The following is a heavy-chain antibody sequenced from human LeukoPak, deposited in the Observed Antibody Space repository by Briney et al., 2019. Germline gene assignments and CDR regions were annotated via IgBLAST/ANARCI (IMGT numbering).Heavy chain of an antibody. Sequence: ASVKVSCKASVGTFRSYAISWVRQAPGQGLEWMGGILPIFGTANYAQKFQGRVTSTADESTSTEYMELSSLRSEDTAVYYCAFSMVRGVISYYFDYWGQGTLVTVSS. CDR3: AFSMVRGVISYYFDY. CDR1: VGTFRSYA. CDR2: ILPIFGTA. V-gene: IGHV1-69*13. D-gene: IGHD3-10*01. J-gene: IGHJ4*02.